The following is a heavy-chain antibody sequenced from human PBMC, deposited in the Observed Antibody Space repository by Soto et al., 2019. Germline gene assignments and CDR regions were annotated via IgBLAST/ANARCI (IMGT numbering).Heavy chain of an antibody. CDR3: AKVMTVAGLYYYYGMDV. Sequence: GGSLRLSCAASGFSFNYYGMHWVRQAPGKGLEWVAIISYDGNNKYYADFVKGRFTISRDNSKNTLYLQMNSLRAEDTAVYYCAKVMTVAGLYYYYGMDVWGQGTTVTSP. CDR2: ISYDGNNK. J-gene: IGHJ6*02. V-gene: IGHV3-30*18. CDR1: GFSFNYYG. D-gene: IGHD6-19*01.